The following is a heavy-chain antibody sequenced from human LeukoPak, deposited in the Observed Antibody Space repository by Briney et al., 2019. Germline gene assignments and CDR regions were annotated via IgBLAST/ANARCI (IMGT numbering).Heavy chain of an antibody. J-gene: IGHJ5*02. CDR1: GYTFTGYY. Sequence: ASLKVSCKASGYTFTGYYMHWVRQAPGQGLEWMGWINPNSGSTNYAQKFKGRVTMTRDTSISTAYMELSRLRSDDTAVYYCASFSKPGIAAADWFDPWGEGTLVTVSS. V-gene: IGHV1-2*02. CDR2: INPNSGST. CDR3: ASFSKPGIAAADWFDP. D-gene: IGHD6-13*01.